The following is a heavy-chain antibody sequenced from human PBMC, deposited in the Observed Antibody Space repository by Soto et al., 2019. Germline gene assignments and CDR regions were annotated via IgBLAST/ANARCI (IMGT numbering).Heavy chain of an antibody. Sequence: QVQLVESGGGVVQPGRTLRLSCAASGFTFSNYVMHWVRQAPGKGLEWVAVIAYDGTNKYYADSVKGRFTISRDSSKNTLHLEMSSLKREDTAVYYCAKDRERLAVLIDATFSQYYYYQYGMDVWGQGTTVSVSS. V-gene: IGHV3-30*18. CDR3: AKDRERLAVLIDATFSQYYYYQYGMDV. J-gene: IGHJ6*02. CDR2: IAYDGTNK. D-gene: IGHD2-15*01. CDR1: GFTFSNYV.